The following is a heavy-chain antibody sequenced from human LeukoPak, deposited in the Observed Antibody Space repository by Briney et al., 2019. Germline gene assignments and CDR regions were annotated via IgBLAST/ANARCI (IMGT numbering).Heavy chain of an antibody. V-gene: IGHV4-34*01. Sequence: PSETLSLTCAVYGGSFSGYYWSWIRQPPGKGLEWIGEINHSGSTNYNPSLKSRVTISVDTSKNQFSLKLSSVTAADTAVYYCARMTPTHRIIAAAVPKGGYGMDVWGQGTTVTVSS. CDR3: ARMTPTHRIIAAAVPKGGYGMDV. J-gene: IGHJ6*02. D-gene: IGHD6-13*01. CDR2: INHSGST. CDR1: GGSFSGYY.